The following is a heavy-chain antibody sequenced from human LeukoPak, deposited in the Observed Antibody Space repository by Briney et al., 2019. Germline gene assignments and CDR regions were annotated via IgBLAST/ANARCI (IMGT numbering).Heavy chain of an antibody. CDR2: ISYDGSNK. V-gene: IGHV3-30-3*01. Sequence: PGRSLRLSCAASGFTFSSYAMHWVRQAPGKGLEWVAVISYDGSNKYYADSVKGRFTISRDNSKNTLYLQMNSLRAEDTAVYYCARVEFPNWFDPWGQGTLVTVSS. D-gene: IGHD2-21*01. CDR1: GFTFSSYA. CDR3: ARVEFPNWFDP. J-gene: IGHJ5*02.